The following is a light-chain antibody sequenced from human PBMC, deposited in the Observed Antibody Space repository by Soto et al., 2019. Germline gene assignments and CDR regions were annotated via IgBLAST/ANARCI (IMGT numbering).Light chain of an antibody. Sequence: PMIELAACRIASVRVRVTITCLARQSISSYLSWYQQKPGKAPKLLIYAASSLQSGVPSRFSGSGSGTDFTLTISSLQPEDFAPYYCQQSYSSPPTFGQGTMADI. J-gene: IGKJ1*01. CDR3: QQSYSSPPT. CDR1: QSISSY. V-gene: IGKV1-39*01. CDR2: AAS.